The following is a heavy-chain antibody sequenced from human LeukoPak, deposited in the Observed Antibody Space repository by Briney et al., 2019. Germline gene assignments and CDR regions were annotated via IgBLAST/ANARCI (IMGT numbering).Heavy chain of an antibody. CDR2: IKQDGSDR. CDR1: GFTFSSYA. V-gene: IGHV3-7*03. J-gene: IGHJ4*02. Sequence: PGGSLRLSCAASGFTFSSYAMSWVRQAPGTGLEWVANIKQDGSDRNYETSVRGRFTISRDNAESSLFLQMNSLRAEDTAVYYCVRNLAVAGTCFDSWGQGTLVTVSS. D-gene: IGHD6-19*01. CDR3: VRNLAVAGTCFDS.